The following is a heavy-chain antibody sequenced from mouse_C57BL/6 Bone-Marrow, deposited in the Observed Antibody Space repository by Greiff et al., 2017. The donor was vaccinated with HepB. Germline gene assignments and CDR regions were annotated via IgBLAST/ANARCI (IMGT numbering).Heavy chain of an antibody. J-gene: IGHJ3*01. CDR3: ARRGFYGQPLFAY. CDR1: GYTFTDYN. D-gene: IGHD1-1*01. V-gene: IGHV1-18*01. CDR2: INPNNGGT. Sequence: VQLKESGPELVKPGASVKIPCKASGYTFTDYNMDWVKQSHGKSLEWIGDINPNNGGTIYNQKFKGKATLTVDKSSSTAYMELRSLTSEDTAVYYCARRGFYGQPLFAYWGQGTLVTVSA.